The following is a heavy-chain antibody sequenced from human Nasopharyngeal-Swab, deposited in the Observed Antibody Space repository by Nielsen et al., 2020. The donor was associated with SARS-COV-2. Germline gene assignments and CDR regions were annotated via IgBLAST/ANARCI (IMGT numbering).Heavy chain of an antibody. CDR3: ARDWGIAVAGNYYYYGMDV. J-gene: IGHJ6*02. CDR2: ISYDGSNK. Sequence: GGSLRLSCAASGFTFSSYAMHWVRQAPGKGLEWVAVISYDGSNKYYADSVKGRFTISRDNSKNTLYLQMNSLRAEDTAVYYCARDWGIAVAGNYYYYGMDVWGQGTTVTVSS. CDR1: GFTFSSYA. D-gene: IGHD6-19*01. V-gene: IGHV3-30-3*01.